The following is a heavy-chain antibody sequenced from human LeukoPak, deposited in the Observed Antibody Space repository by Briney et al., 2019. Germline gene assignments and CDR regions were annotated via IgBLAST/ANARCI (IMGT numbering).Heavy chain of an antibody. CDR1: EFSVGSNY. CDR3: ARDRGSLEYDY. Sequence: GGSLRLSCAASEFSVGSNYMTWVRQAPGKGLVWVSRINSDETTTSYADSVKGRFTISRDNARNTLYLQMNSLRADDTAVYYCARDRGSLEYDYWGQGTLVTVSS. V-gene: IGHV3-74*01. D-gene: IGHD1-26*01. CDR2: INSDETTT. J-gene: IGHJ4*02.